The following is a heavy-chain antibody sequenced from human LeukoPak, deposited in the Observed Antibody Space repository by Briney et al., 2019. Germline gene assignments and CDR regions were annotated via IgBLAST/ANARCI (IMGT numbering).Heavy chain of an antibody. CDR1: GGSISSYY. Sequence: SETLSLTCTVSGGSISSYYWSWIRQPAGKGLEWIGRIYTSGSTNYNPSLKSRVTISVDKSKNQFSLKLSSVTAAYTAVYYCAREVAAAGYYYYYYMDVWGKGTTVTVSS. J-gene: IGHJ6*03. CDR3: AREVAAAGYYYYYYMDV. D-gene: IGHD6-13*01. V-gene: IGHV4-4*07. CDR2: IYTSGST.